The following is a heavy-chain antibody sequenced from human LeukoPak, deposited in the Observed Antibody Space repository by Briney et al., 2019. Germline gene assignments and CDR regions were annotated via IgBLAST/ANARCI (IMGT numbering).Heavy chain of an antibody. V-gene: IGHV1-2*02. D-gene: IGHD3-16*01. Sequence: ASVKVSCKASGYTFTGYYIHWVRQAPGQGPEWMGWINPKNGDTTYAQNFQGRVIMTRDTSVSTAYMDLSRLRSDDTALYYCAMISRNDGFDLWGQGTMVTVSS. J-gene: IGHJ3*01. CDR1: GYTFTGYY. CDR3: AMISRNDGFDL. CDR2: INPKNGDT.